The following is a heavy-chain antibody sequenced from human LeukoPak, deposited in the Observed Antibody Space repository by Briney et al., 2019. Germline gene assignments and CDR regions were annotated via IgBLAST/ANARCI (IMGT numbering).Heavy chain of an antibody. CDR1: GGSISSSNW. CDR2: IYHSGST. Sequence: SGTLSLTCAVSGGSISSSNWWCWVRQPPGKGLEWIGEIYHSGSTNYNPSLKSRVTISVDKSKNQFSLKLSSVTAADTAVYYCARVGRYCSSTSCYTPLGRKKNAFDIWGQGTMVTVSS. D-gene: IGHD2-2*02. CDR3: ARVGRYCSSTSCYTPLGRKKNAFDI. V-gene: IGHV4-4*02. J-gene: IGHJ3*02.